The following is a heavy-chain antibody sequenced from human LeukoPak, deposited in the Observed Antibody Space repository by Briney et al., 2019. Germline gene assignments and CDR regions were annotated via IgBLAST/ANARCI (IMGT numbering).Heavy chain of an antibody. CDR2: INPNSGGT. D-gene: IGHD2-2*01. CDR1: GYTFTGYY. V-gene: IGHV1-2*02. J-gene: IGHJ4*02. Sequence: ASVKVSCKASGYTFTGYYMHWVRQAPGQGLEWMGWINPNSGGTNDAQKFQGRVSMTRDTSISTAYVELSRLRSDDTAVYYCARRFCSISSCYVGAFDCWGQGTLVTVSS. CDR3: ARRFCSISSCYVGAFDC.